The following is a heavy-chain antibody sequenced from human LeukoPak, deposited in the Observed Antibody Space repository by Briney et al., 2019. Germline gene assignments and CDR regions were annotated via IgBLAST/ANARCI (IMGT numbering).Heavy chain of an antibody. V-gene: IGHV3-23*01. Sequence: GGSLRLSCAASGFTFSTYAMSWVRQAPGKGLEWVSSISGSGTTTYYADSVKGRFTIYRENSKNTLFLQMYSPAAEDTALYYCARHQTSYSSSSYTQDWGQGTLVTVSS. J-gene: IGHJ4*02. CDR2: ISGSGTTT. D-gene: IGHD6-13*01. CDR1: GFTFSTYA. CDR3: ARHQTSYSSSSYTQD.